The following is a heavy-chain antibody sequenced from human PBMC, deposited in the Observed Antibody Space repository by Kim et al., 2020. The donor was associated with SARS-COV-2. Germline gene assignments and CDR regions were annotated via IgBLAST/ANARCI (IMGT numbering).Heavy chain of an antibody. CDR1: GFAFSNFW. V-gene: IGHV3-74*01. CDR2: VNTDGSDS. Sequence: GGSLRLSCAASGFAFSNFWMHWVRQVPGKGLVWVSRVNTDGSDSAYADSVKGRFTISRDNAKNMVYLQMNSLRPEDTAVYFCARDRPHNWFDPWGQGTLV. J-gene: IGHJ5*02. CDR3: ARDRPHNWFDP.